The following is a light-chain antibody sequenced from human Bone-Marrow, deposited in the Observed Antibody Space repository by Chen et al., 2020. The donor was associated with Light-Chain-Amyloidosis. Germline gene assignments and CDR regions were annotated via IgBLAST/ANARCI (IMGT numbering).Light chain of an antibody. CDR2: AAS. CDR3: QQYNSVPHT. J-gene: IGKJ3*01. CDR1: HDIGNY. V-gene: IGKV1-27*01. Sequence: DIQMTQSPSSLSASVGDSVTIACRASHDIGNYLAWYQQKPGKVPELLIYAASTLHSGVSSRFGGSGSGTDFTLTISSLQPADVSTYYCQQYNSVPHTFGPGIKVDI.